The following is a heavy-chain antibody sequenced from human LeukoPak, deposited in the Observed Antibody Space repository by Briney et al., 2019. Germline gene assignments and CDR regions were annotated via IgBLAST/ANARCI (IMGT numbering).Heavy chain of an antibody. CDR1: GVSFSSYY. D-gene: IGHD1-26*01. CDR2: IYSSGNT. Sequence: SETLSLTCTVSGVSFSSYYWTWIRQPAGKGLEWIGRIYSSGNTNYNPSLESRVTMSIDTSKNQFSLKLTSVTAADTAVYYCARERGNLRGDAFDIWGQGTMVTVSS. J-gene: IGHJ3*02. V-gene: IGHV4-4*07. CDR3: ARERGNLRGDAFDI.